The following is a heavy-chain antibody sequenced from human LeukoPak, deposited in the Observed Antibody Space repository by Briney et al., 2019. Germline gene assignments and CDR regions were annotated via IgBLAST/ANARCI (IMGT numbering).Heavy chain of an antibody. Sequence: GGSLRLSCAASGFTFSSSAMSWVRQVPGKGLEWVSGISASGGSTYYADSVRGRFTISRDNSKNTLYLQMNSLRAEDTAVYYCARDGGGGNSNDYWGQGTLVTVSS. V-gene: IGHV3-23*01. CDR1: GFTFSSSA. D-gene: IGHD4-23*01. CDR3: ARDGGGGNSNDY. CDR2: ISASGGST. J-gene: IGHJ4*02.